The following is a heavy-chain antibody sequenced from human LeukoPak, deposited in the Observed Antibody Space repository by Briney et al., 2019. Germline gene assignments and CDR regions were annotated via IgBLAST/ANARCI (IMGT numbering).Heavy chain of an antibody. CDR3: ARDACSGGSCYSGLDY. J-gene: IGHJ4*02. V-gene: IGHV4-59*12. CDR1: GGSISSYY. Sequence: PSETLSLTCTVSGGSISSYYWSWIRQPPGKGLEWIGYIYYSGSTNYNPSLKSRVTISVDTSKNQFSLKLSSVTAADTAVYYCARDACSGGSCYSGLDYWGQGTLVTVSS. D-gene: IGHD2-15*01. CDR2: IYYSGST.